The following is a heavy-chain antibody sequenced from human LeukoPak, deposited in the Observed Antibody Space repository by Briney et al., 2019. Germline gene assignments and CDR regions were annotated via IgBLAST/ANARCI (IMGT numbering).Heavy chain of an antibody. D-gene: IGHD3-3*01. V-gene: IGHV3-23*01. J-gene: IGHJ1*01. CDR1: GFTFSSYA. CDR3: ARGGFDYDLAQH. CDR2: ISGSGGST. Sequence: GGSLRLSCAASGFTFSSYAMSWVRQAPGKGLEWVSVISGSGGSTFYADSVKGRSTISRDNSKNTLYLQMNSLRAEDTAVYYCARGGFDYDLAQHWARAPWSPSPQ.